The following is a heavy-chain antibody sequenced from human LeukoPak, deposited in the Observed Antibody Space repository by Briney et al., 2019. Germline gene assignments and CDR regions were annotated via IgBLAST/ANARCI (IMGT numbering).Heavy chain of an antibody. Sequence: ASVKVPGRASGYNFTDDYMHGVRQPPGQGLEFMGWINPDSGFTNYAQKFKGRVTMTRDTSISTAYLEVRSLTSDDTAVYYCAPTAEAYTSWWKVWGQGTLVTVSS. D-gene: IGHD3-16*01. V-gene: IGHV1-2*02. CDR3: APTAEAYTSWWKV. CDR2: INPDSGFT. J-gene: IGHJ4*02. CDR1: GYNFTDDY.